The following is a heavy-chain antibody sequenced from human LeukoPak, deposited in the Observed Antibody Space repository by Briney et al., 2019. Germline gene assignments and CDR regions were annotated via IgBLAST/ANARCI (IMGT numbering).Heavy chain of an antibody. Sequence: SATLSLTCDVSGVSINTCCYYWTWIRQPPGRGLEWIGYKYYSGSTRYNSSLRSRLTISLDTSKNQFSLRLTSVTAADTAVYYCARGRSYVFDFDSWGPGTLVIVSS. CDR3: ARGRSYVFDFDS. CDR1: GVSINTCCYY. D-gene: IGHD3-16*01. V-gene: IGHV4-61*01. J-gene: IGHJ4*02. CDR2: KYYSGST.